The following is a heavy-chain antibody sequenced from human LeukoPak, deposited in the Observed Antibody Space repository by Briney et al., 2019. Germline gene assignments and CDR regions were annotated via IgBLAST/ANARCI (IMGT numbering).Heavy chain of an antibody. Sequence: GGSLRLSCAAFGFTVSSYDMSWVRQAPGKGLEWVSSISVSGGSTYYADSVKGRFTISRDNSKNTLYLQMNSLSAEDTAVYYCAKGEVTTMVRGVFDYWGQGTLVTVSS. J-gene: IGHJ4*02. CDR3: AKGEVTTMVRGVFDY. CDR1: GFTVSSYD. D-gene: IGHD3-10*01. V-gene: IGHV3-23*01. CDR2: ISVSGGST.